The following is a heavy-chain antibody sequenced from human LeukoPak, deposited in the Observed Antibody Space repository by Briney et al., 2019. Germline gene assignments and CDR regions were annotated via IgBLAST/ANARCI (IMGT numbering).Heavy chain of an antibody. CDR3: ARDTYEPGLIDF. D-gene: IGHD3-3*01. V-gene: IGHV3-21*05. Sequence: PGGSLGLSCAASGFTFSHYAMNWVRQAPGKGLEWISYINSGSSDKHYTESVRGRFIISRDDAKKTLYLQMNSLRAEDTAVYFCARDTYEPGLIDFWGQGTLVSVSS. CDR2: INSGSSDK. J-gene: IGHJ4*02. CDR1: GFTFSHYA.